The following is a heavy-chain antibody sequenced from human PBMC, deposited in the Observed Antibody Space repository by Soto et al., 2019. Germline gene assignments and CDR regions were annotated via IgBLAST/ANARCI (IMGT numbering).Heavy chain of an antibody. Sequence: QVQLVQSGAEVKKPGSSVKVSCKASGGTFSSYAISWVRQAPGQGLEWMGGIIPIFGTANYAQKFQGRVTITADESTSTAYMELSSLRSEDTAVYYCARDRESSDGYKTRPEYFQHWGQGTLVTVSS. J-gene: IGHJ1*01. CDR3: ARDRESSDGYKTRPEYFQH. CDR1: GGTFSSYA. V-gene: IGHV1-69*12. CDR2: IIPIFGTA. D-gene: IGHD5-12*01.